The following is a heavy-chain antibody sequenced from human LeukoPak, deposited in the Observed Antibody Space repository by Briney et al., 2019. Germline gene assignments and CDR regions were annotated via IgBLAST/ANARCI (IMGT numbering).Heavy chain of an antibody. D-gene: IGHD3-3*01. CDR1: GFTFSSYG. J-gene: IGHJ6*02. CDR3: AKGHYDFWSGLSGYYYGMDV. CDR2: IWYDGSNK. V-gene: IGHV3-33*06. Sequence: GRSLRLSCAASGFTFSSYGMHWVRQAPGKGLEWVAVIWYDGSNKYYADSVKGRFTISRDNSKNTLYLQMNSLRAEDTAVYYCAKGHYDFWSGLSGYYYGMDVWGQGTTVTVSS.